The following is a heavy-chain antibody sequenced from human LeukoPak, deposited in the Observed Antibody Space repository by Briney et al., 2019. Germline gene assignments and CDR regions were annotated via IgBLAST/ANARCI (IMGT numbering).Heavy chain of an antibody. V-gene: IGHV3-53*04. Sequence: PGGSLRLSCAASGFPVCSTYPSWFRQAPGKGLEWVSVIYSGGSTYYADSVKGRFTTSRHKSTKTLSFQMNSLRAEDTPLFYCARVKFRRDDSSGYYYYYYYMDVWGKRTTVPVSS. J-gene: IGHJ6*03. CDR2: IYSGGST. CDR1: GFPVCSTY. D-gene: IGHD3-22*01. CDR3: ARVKFRRDDSSGYYYYYYYMDV.